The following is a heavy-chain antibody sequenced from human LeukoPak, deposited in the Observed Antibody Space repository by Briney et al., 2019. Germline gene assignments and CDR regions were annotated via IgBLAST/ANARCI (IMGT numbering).Heavy chain of an antibody. CDR2: INPNSGGT. V-gene: IGHV1-2*02. D-gene: IGHD5-24*01. CDR1: GYTFTGYY. J-gene: IGHJ4*02. Sequence: ASVKVSRKASGYTFTGYYMHWVRQAPGQGLEWMGWINPNSGGTNYAQKFQGRVTMTRDTSISTAYMELSRLRSDDTAVYYCARGGDGYKSNRFCHDYWGQGTLVTVS. CDR3: ARGGDGYKSNRFCHDY.